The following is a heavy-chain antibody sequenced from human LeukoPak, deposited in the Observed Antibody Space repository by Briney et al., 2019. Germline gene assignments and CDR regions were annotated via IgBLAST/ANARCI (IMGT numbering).Heavy chain of an antibody. V-gene: IGHV4-39*07. J-gene: IGHJ3*02. CDR3: ARDTVGATFPGAFDI. CDR1: GGSIINYY. CDR2: IYYSGST. Sequence: SETLSLTCTVSGGSIINYYWGWIRQPPGKGLEWIGSIYYSGSTYYNPSLKSRVTISVDTSKNQFSLKLSSVTAADTAVYCCARDTVGATFPGAFDIWGQGTMVTVSS. D-gene: IGHD1-26*01.